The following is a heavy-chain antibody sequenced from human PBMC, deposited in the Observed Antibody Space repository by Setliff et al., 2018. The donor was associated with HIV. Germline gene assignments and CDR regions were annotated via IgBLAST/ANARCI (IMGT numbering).Heavy chain of an antibody. Sequence: PSETLSLTCSVSGDSIRGSGDYWSWVRQPAGKRPEWIGHIYVTGSTAYNPSLRGRATISLDTSKNQFSLKLPSVTATDTAVYFCARLSTGDLRLFEYWGHGALVTVSS. V-gene: IGHV4-61*09. CDR1: GDSIRGSGDY. CDR2: IYVTGST. CDR3: ARLSTGDLRLFEY. J-gene: IGHJ4*01. D-gene: IGHD2-21*01.